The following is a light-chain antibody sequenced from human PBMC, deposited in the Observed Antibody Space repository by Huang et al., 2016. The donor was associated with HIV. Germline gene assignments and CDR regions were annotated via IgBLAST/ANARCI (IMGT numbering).Light chain of an antibody. J-gene: IGKJ2*01. V-gene: IGKV1-39*01. CDR2: AAS. Sequence: DIQMTQSPSSLSASVGDRVTLTCRASQTISTFLNWYQQKPGKAPKLLIYAASSLQSGVPSKFSGSGSGTDFTLTISSLQPEDCATYYCQQGYSTPYTFGQGTKLEIK. CDR1: QTISTF. CDR3: QQGYSTPYT.